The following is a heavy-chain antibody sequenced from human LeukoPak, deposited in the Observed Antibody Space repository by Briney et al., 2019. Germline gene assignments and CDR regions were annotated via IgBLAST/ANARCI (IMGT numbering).Heavy chain of an antibody. J-gene: IGHJ5*02. Sequence: ASVKVSCKASGYTFTSYYMHWVRQAPGQGLEWMGIINPSGGSTSYAQKFQGRVTMTRDTSTSTVYMELSSLRSEDTAVYYCARSYCSSTSCYENWFDPWGQGTLVTVPS. CDR2: INPSGGST. V-gene: IGHV1-46*01. D-gene: IGHD2-2*01. CDR1: GYTFTSYY. CDR3: ARSYCSSTSCYENWFDP.